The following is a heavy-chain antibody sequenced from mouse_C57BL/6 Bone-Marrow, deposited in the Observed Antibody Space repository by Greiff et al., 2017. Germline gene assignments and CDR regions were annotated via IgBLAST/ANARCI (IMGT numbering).Heavy chain of an antibody. D-gene: IGHD2-3*01. J-gene: IGHJ4*01. CDR2: IDPSDSYT. CDR1: GYTFTSYW. V-gene: IGHV1-69*01. CDR3: ARDDDGYYESYGMDY. Sequence: QVQLQQPGAELVMPGASVKLSCKASGYTFTSYWMHWVKQRPGQGLEWIGEIDPSDSYTNYNQKFKGKYTLTVDKSSSPAYMQVSSLTSEDSEVYYWARDDDGYYESYGMDYWGQGTSVTVAS.